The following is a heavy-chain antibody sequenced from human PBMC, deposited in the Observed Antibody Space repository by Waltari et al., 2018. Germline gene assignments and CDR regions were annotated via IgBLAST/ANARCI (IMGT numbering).Heavy chain of an antibody. CDR1: GYTFTSDD. D-gene: IGHD4-17*01. Sequence: QVQLVQSGAEVKKPGASVKVSCKASGYTFTSDDINWVRQATGQGLGGMGGMNPDRGSPGEAQKFQGRVTLTRSTSISTAYMELSSLRSEDTAVYYCAIVIATYGDYVFDPWGQGTLVTVSS. CDR2: MNPDRGSP. J-gene: IGHJ5*02. CDR3: AIVIATYGDYVFDP. V-gene: IGHV1-8*01.